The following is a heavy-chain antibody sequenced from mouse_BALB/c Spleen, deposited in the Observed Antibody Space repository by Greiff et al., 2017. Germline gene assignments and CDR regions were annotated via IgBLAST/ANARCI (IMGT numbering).Heavy chain of an antibody. CDR2: ISNGGGST. Sequence: DVHLVESGGGLVQPGGSLKLSCAASGFTFSSYTMSWVRQTPEKRLEWVAYISNGGGSTYYPDTVKGRFTISRDNAKNTLYLQMSSLKSEDTAMYYCARQTGTDAMGYWGQGTSVTVSS. D-gene: IGHD4-1*01. J-gene: IGHJ4*01. CDR1: GFTFSSYT. CDR3: ARQTGTDAMGY. V-gene: IGHV5-12-2*01.